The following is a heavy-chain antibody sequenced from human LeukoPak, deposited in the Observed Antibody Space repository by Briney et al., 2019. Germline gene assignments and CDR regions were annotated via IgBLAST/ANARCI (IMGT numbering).Heavy chain of an antibody. CDR1: GFTFSSYW. D-gene: IGHD6-19*01. Sequence: GGSLRLSCAASGFTFSSYWMSWVRQAPGKGLEGVANIKQDGSEKYYVDSVKGRFTISRDNAKNSLYLQMNSLRAEDTAVYYCARVRFGGGSGWFDYWGQGTLVTVSS. CDR2: IKQDGSEK. V-gene: IGHV3-7*01. CDR3: ARVRFGGGSGWFDY. J-gene: IGHJ4*02.